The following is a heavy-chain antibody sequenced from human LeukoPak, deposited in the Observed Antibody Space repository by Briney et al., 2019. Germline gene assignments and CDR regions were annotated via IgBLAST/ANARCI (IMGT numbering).Heavy chain of an antibody. J-gene: IGHJ3*02. Sequence: GGSLRLSCAAPGFTFSSYSMNWVRQAPGKGLEWVSSISSSSSYIYHADSVKGRFTISRDNAKNSLYLQMNSLRAEDTAVYYCARDLRHPIPDYYDSSADGDAFDIWGQGTMVTVSS. CDR1: GFTFSSYS. D-gene: IGHD3-22*01. CDR2: ISSSSSYI. V-gene: IGHV3-21*01. CDR3: ARDLRHPIPDYYDSSADGDAFDI.